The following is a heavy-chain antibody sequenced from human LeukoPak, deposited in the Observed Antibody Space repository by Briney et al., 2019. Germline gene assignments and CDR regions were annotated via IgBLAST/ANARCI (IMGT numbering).Heavy chain of an antibody. V-gene: IGHV3-7*01. CDR2: IKPDGSQI. Sequence: PGGSLRLPCAASGFTFSSYWMTWVRQAPGKGLEWVANIKPDGSQIYYVDSVKGRFTISRDNAKNSLYLQMNSLRAEDTAVYNCARDFSPDTAMAHPPYYMDVWGKGITVTVSS. CDR3: ARDFSPDTAMAHPPYYMDV. D-gene: IGHD5-18*01. CDR1: GFTFSSYW. J-gene: IGHJ6*03.